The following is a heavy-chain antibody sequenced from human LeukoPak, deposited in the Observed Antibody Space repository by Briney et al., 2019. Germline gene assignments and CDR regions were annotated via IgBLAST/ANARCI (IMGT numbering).Heavy chain of an antibody. V-gene: IGHV4-59*08. Sequence: SETLSLTCTVSGGSISSYYWSWIRQPPGKGLEWIGYIYYSGSTNYNPSLKSRVTISVDTSKNQFSLKLSSVTAADTAVYYCARQQVLSGARLAFDIWGQGTVVTVSS. D-gene: IGHD2/OR15-2a*01. CDR1: GGSISSYY. CDR3: ARQQVLSGARLAFDI. J-gene: IGHJ3*02. CDR2: IYYSGST.